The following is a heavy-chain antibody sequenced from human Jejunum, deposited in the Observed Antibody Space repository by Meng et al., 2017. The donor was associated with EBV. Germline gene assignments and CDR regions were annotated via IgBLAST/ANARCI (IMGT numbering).Heavy chain of an antibody. CDR2: INPNSGGA. D-gene: IGHD3-16*01. CDR1: AYTFAGYY. Sequence: VRLVQSGAEVKKPGASVKVSCNAPAYTFAGYYMHWVRQAPGQGLEWMGRINPNSGGANYAQKFQGRVTMTRDTSISTAYMELSRLRSDDTAVYYCAREGLVGDLRYFDLWGRGTLVTVSS. V-gene: IGHV1-2*06. CDR3: AREGLVGDLRYFDL. J-gene: IGHJ2*01.